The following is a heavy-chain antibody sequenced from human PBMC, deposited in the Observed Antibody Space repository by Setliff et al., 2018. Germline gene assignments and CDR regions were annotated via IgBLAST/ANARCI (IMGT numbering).Heavy chain of an antibody. J-gene: IGHJ6*03. CDR3: VRQTSHAGIVIPYYYYFYMDV. CDR1: GDSVTSGSYY. D-gene: IGHD1-1*01. V-gene: IGHV4-39*01. Sequence: SETLSLTCIVTGDSVTSGSYYWGWVRQPPGKGLEWVGSVSYSGSPYHNPSLKSRVSLSLDTSENRFSLTLTSVTAADAAVYYCVRQTSHAGIVIPYYYYFYMDVWGTGTTVTVSS. CDR2: VSYSGSP.